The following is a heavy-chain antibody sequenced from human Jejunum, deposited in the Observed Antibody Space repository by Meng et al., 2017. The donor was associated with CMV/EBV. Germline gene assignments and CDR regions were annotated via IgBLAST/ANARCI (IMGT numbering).Heavy chain of an antibody. CDR3: TRPVGDYCAGGSCYTQMDV. CDR1: A. Sequence: AMPWVRQASGKGPEWVGRIRRKADGYATAYAASVKGRFTVSRDDSKNTAYLQMNSLKTEDTAVYYCTRPVGDYCAGGSCYTQMDVWGQGTTVTVSS. D-gene: IGHD2-15*01. CDR2: IRRKADGYAT. J-gene: IGHJ6*02. V-gene: IGHV3-73*01.